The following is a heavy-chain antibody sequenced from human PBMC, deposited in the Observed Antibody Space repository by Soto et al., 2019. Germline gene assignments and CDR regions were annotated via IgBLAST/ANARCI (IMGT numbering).Heavy chain of an antibody. CDR1: GGSFIGYY. Sequence: KTSETLSLTCAVYGGSFIGYYWIFIRHPPCKWLEWIGEINHSGSTNYNPSLKSRVTISVDTSKNQFSLKLSSVTAADTAVYYCARARPAAIPHPGYYYGMDVWGQGTTVTVSS. D-gene: IGHD2-2*02. V-gene: IGHV4-34*01. J-gene: IGHJ6*02. CDR3: ARARPAAIPHPGYYYGMDV. CDR2: INHSGST.